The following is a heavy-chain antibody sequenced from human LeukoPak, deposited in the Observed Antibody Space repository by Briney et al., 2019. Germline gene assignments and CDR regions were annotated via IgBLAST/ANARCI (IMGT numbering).Heavy chain of an antibody. Sequence: GGSLRLSCVASGFSFSTYWINWVRQAPGEGLEWVAHIKHDGSQKYYVDSVKGRFTISRDNAKNSLYLQMNSLRAEDTAVYYCARDFMGPRTYYGSGSYYIRYFDYWGQGTLVTVSS. J-gene: IGHJ4*02. V-gene: IGHV3-7*01. D-gene: IGHD3-10*01. CDR1: GFSFSTYW. CDR2: IKHDGSQK. CDR3: ARDFMGPRTYYGSGSYYIRYFDY.